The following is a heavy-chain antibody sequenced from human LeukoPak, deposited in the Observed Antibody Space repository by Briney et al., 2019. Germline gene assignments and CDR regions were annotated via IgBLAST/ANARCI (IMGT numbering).Heavy chain of an antibody. J-gene: IGHJ6*03. D-gene: IGHD2-2*01. CDR1: GFTFSSYE. V-gene: IGHV3-48*03. CDR2: ISSINSGE. CDR3: ARDTMTPYFMDV. Sequence: PGGSLRLSCAASGFTFSSYEMNWVRQAPGKGLEWISYISSINSGEYYADSVKGRFSISRDNAKNSLSLQMNSLRVEDTAVYYCARDTMTPYFMDVWGKGTTVTISS.